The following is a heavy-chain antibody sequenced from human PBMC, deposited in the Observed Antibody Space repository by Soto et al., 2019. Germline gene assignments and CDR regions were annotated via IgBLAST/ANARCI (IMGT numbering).Heavy chain of an antibody. CDR2: IHYSGNT. J-gene: IGHJ4*02. V-gene: IGHV4-39*01. CDR3: ARHFPSYY. CDR1: GESISGGGYY. D-gene: IGHD3-10*01. Sequence: SETLSLTCTVSGESISGGGYYWGWIRQPPGKGLECIGSIHYSGNTYYNPSLKSRVTISVDTSKNQFSLNLRSVTAADTSVYYCARHFPSYYWGQGILVTVSS.